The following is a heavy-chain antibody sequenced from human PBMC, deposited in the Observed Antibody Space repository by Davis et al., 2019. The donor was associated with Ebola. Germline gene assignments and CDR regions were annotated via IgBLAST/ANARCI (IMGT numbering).Heavy chain of an antibody. CDR3: ARGLGYSGTYWVDP. CDR1: GYSFTTYW. CDR2: IYPYDSDT. D-gene: IGHD1-26*01. Sequence: GGPLRLSCKGSGYSFTTYWIGWVRQMPGKGLEWMGIIYPYDSDTRYSPSFQGQVTISADKSISTAYLQWNHLKASDTAMYYCARGLGYSGTYWVDPWGQGTLVTVSP. J-gene: IGHJ5*02. V-gene: IGHV5-51*01.